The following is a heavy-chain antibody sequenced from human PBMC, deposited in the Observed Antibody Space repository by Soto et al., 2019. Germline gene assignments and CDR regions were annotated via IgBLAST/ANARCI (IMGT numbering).Heavy chain of an antibody. CDR2: IYWDDDK. V-gene: IGHV2-5*02. Sequence: QITLKESGPTLVKPTQTLTLTCTFSGFSLSTSGVGVGWIRQPPGKALEWLALIYWDDDKRYSPSLKSRLTITKDTSKYQVVLTMTNMDPVDTATYYCAHYGDYVPRFDYWGQGTLVTVSS. CDR3: AHYGDYVPRFDY. CDR1: GFSLSTSGVG. D-gene: IGHD4-17*01. J-gene: IGHJ4*02.